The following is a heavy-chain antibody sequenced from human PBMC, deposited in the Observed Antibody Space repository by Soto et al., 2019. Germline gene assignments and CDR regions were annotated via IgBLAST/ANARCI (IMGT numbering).Heavy chain of an antibody. CDR2: INSDGSST. D-gene: IGHD3-22*01. Sequence: GGSLRLSCAASGFTFSSYWMHWVRQAPGKGLVWVSRINSDGSSTSYADSVKGRLTIARDNAKNTLYLQMNRLRAEDTAVYYCARGTYYYDSSGYYYGVAFDIWGQGTMVTVSS. CDR1: GFTFSSYW. J-gene: IGHJ3*02. V-gene: IGHV3-74*01. CDR3: ARGTYYYDSSGYYYGVAFDI.